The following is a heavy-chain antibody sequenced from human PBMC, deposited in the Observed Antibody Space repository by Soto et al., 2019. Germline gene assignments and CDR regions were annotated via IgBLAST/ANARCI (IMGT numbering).Heavy chain of an antibody. J-gene: IGHJ5*02. Sequence: QVQLVESGGGVVQPGRSLRLSCAASGFNFRNYGMHWIRQTPGKGLEWVAVIWYDGSNKYYTDSVQGRFTISRDNSKNTLYLQMNSLRAEDTAVYYFAKDSLYISVSYGGFDPWGQGTLVTVSS. CDR3: AKDSLYISVSYGGFDP. D-gene: IGHD3-10*01. CDR2: IWYDGSNK. V-gene: IGHV3-30*18. CDR1: GFNFRNYG.